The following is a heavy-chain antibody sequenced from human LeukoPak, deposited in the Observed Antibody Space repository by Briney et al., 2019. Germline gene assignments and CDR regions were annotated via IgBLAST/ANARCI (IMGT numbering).Heavy chain of an antibody. J-gene: IGHJ4*02. CDR2: FDPEDGET. Sequence: ASVKVSCKVSGYTLTELSMHWVRQAPGKGLEWMGCFDPEDGETIYAQKSQGRVTMTEDTSTDTAYMELSSLRSEDTAVYYCATGIAAAGGAFDYWGQGTLDTVSS. D-gene: IGHD6-13*01. CDR3: ATGIAAAGGAFDY. CDR1: GYTLTELS. V-gene: IGHV1-24*01.